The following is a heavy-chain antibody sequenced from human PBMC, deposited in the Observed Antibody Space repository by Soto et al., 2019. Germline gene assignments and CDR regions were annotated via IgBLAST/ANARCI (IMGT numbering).Heavy chain of an antibody. V-gene: IGHV3-23*01. CDR2: ITDTGGDA. Sequence: GSLRLPCVASGLTFGSRAMSWVRQAPGEGLQWVSTITDTGGDAKYADSVRGRFVISRDNSKKTLYLQMTSLTAEDSAMYFCARGSTDSYPGSRIFDFWGRGTLVTVYS. CDR3: ARGSTDSYPGSRIFDF. D-gene: IGHD3-10*01. J-gene: IGHJ4*02. CDR1: GLTFGSRA.